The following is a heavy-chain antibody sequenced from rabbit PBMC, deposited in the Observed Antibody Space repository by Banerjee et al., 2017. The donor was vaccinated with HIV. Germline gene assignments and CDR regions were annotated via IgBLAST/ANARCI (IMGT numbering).Heavy chain of an antibody. CDR2: IYNGDGRT. CDR1: GFSFSSGYY. J-gene: IGHJ3*01. V-gene: IGHV1S40*01. CDR3: VRKWSL. D-gene: IGHD1-1*01. Sequence: QSLEESGGDLVKPGASLTLTCTASGFSFSSGYYMCWVRQAPGKGLEWISCIYNGDGRTYYASWAKGRFTISKASSTTVTLQMTSLTAADTATYFCVRKWSLWGQGTLVTVS.